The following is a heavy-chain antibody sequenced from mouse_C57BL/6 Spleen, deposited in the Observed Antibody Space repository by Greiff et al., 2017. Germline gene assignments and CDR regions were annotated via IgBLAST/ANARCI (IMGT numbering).Heavy chain of an antibody. V-gene: IGHV2-6*01. J-gene: IGHJ1*03. CDR1: GFSLTSYG. CDR2: IWGVGST. Sequence: VQGVESGPGLVAPSQSLSITCTVSGFSLTSYGVDWVRQSPGKGLEWLGVIWGVGSTNYNSALKSRLSIIKDNSKSQVFLKMNSLQTDDTAMYYCASGPPDGYYWYFDVWGTGTTVTVSS. CDR3: ASGPPDGYYWYFDV. D-gene: IGHD2-3*01.